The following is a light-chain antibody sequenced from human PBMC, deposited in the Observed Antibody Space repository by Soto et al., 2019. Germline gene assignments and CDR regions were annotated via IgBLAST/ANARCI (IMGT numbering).Light chain of an antibody. J-gene: IGKJ1*01. CDR2: DAS. CDR1: QGIRND. V-gene: IGKV1-13*02. Sequence: AIQLTQAPSSLSASVGARVTITCRASQGIRNDLGWYQQKPGKAPKLLIYDASSLESGVPSRFSGSGSGTEFTLTISSLQPDDFATYYCQQYNSYSTWPFGQGTKVDIK. CDR3: QQYNSYSTWP.